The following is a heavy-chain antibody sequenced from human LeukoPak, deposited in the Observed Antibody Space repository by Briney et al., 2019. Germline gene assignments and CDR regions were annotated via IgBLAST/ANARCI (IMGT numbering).Heavy chain of an antibody. D-gene: IGHD3-9*01. Sequence: ASVKVSCKASGYTFTSYGISWVRQAPGQGLEWMGWISAYNGNTNYAQRFQGRVTMTRDTSISTAYMELSRLRSDDTAVYYCARVSILTGYYKGDYWGQGTLVTVSS. J-gene: IGHJ4*02. CDR2: ISAYNGNT. CDR3: ARVSILTGYYKGDY. CDR1: GYTFTSYG. V-gene: IGHV1-18*01.